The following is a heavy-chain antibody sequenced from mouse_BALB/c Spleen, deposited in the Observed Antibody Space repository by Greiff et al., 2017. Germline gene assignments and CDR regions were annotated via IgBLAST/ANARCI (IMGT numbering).Heavy chain of an antibody. CDR3: ARGSYDYFDY. D-gene: IGHD2-12*01. J-gene: IGHJ2*01. V-gene: IGHV1S137*01. Sequence: QVQLQQSGAELVRPGVSVKISCKGSGYTFTDYAMHWVKQSHAKSLEWIGVISTYYGDASYNQKFKGKATMTVDKSSSTAYMELARLTSEDSAIYYCARGSYDYFDYWGQGTTLTVSS. CDR1: GYTFTDYA. CDR2: ISTYYGDA.